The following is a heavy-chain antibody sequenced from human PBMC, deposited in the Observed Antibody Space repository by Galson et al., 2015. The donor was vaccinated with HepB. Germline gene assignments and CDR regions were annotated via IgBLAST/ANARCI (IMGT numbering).Heavy chain of an antibody. D-gene: IGHD5-18*01. J-gene: IGHJ6*02. V-gene: IGHV3-23*01. CDR3: AKDSPVGTHLWDSYGMDV. Sequence: SLRLSCAASGFTFNTYTMSWVRQAPGKGLEWVSVISGSAGTTYYADSVKGRFTISRDNSKNMLYLQMNSLTAEDTAVYYCAKDSPVGTHLWDSYGMDVWGQGTTVTVSS. CDR1: GFTFNTYT. CDR2: ISGSAGTT.